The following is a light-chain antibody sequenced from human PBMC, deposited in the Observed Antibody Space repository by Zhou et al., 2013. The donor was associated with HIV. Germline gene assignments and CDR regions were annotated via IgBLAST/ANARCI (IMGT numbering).Light chain of an antibody. CDR3: GTWDSSLSAVV. V-gene: IGLV1-51*02. J-gene: IGLJ2*01. CDR2: END. Sequence: QSVLTQPPSVSAAPGQKVTISCSGSSSNIGHYYVSWYRHLPGTAPKLLIHENDKRPSGIPDRFSGSKSAASATLGITGLQTGDEADYYCGTWDSSLSAVVFGGGTKLTVL. CDR1: SSNIGHYY.